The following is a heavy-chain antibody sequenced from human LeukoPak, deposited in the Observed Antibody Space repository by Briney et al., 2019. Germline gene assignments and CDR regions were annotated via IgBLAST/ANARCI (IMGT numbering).Heavy chain of an antibody. J-gene: IGHJ3*01. CDR1: GYTFTSYY. V-gene: IGHV1-46*04. Sequence: ASVKVSCKASGYTFTSYYIHWVRQAPGQGLEWMGIINSAGGSTSYAQKLQGRVTMTRDTSTSTVYMQLSSLRSEDTAVYYCAREGEPLGAFDVWGQGTMVTVSS. D-gene: IGHD1-26*01. CDR2: INSAGGST. CDR3: AREGEPLGAFDV.